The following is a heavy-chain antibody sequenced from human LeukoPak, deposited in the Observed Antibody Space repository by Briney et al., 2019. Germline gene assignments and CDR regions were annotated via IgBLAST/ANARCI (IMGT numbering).Heavy chain of an antibody. CDR2: IKQDGSEK. V-gene: IGHV3-7*01. J-gene: IGHJ3*02. CDR1: GFTFSSYT. Sequence: GGSLRLSCAASGFTFSSYTMSWVRQAPGKGLEWVANIKQDGSEKYYVDSVKGRFTISRDNAKNSLYLQMNSLRAEDTAVYYCARWGDVEVDYAFDIWGQGTMVTVSS. CDR3: ARWGDVEVDYAFDI. D-gene: IGHD2-2*01.